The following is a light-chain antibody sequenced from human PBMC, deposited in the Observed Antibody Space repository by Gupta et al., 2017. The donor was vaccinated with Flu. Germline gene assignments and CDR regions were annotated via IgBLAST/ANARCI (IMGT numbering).Light chain of an antibody. CDR3: QQDNTAPLT. CDR2: GTS. Sequence: EIVLTQSPGTLSLSPGQRATLSCRASQSVSSSFLAWYQQKPGQRPRLLMYGTSNRATGVPDRFSGSGSGTDFSLTITRLEPEDFAVYYCQQDNTAPLTFGGGTKLEIK. CDR1: QSVSSSF. J-gene: IGKJ4*01. V-gene: IGKV3-20*01.